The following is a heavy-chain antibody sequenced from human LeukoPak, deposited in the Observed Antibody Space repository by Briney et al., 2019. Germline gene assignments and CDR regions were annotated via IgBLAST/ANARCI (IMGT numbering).Heavy chain of an antibody. J-gene: IGHJ5*02. CDR3: ARGGIAAAGSGSSWFDP. V-gene: IGHV4-39*01. CDR2: IYYSGST. D-gene: IGHD6-13*01. CDR1: GGSISSSSYY. Sequence: SETLSLTCTVSGGSISSSSYYWGWIRQPPGKGLEWIGSIYYSGSTYYNPSLKSRVTISVDTSKNQFSLKLSSVTAADTAVYYCARGGIAAAGSGSSWFDPWGQGTLVTVSS.